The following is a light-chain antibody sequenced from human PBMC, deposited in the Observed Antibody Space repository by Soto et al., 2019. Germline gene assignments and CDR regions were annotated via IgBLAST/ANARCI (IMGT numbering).Light chain of an antibody. V-gene: IGKV3-11*01. CDR3: QQRSNWPWT. Sequence: EIVLTQSPATLSLSPGERATLSCRASQSVRNYLAWYQQKPGQAPRLLIYDASNRATGIPGRFSGSGCGTDFTLTISSLEPEDFAVYYCQQRSNWPWTFGQGTKVEIK. CDR1: QSVRNY. J-gene: IGKJ1*01. CDR2: DAS.